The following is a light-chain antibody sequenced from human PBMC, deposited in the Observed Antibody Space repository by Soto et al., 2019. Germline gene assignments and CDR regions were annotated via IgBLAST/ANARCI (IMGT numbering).Light chain of an antibody. CDR3: QQSHSAPRT. CDR1: QSISSH. CDR2: AAS. J-gene: IGKJ4*01. V-gene: IGKV1-39*01. Sequence: QMTQSPSSLFASVGDRVTITCRASQSISSHLNWYQQKLGQTPRLLIYAASTLQSEVPPRFSGSGSGTEFTLTITRLQREDVATYYCQQSHSAPRTFGGGTKIQI.